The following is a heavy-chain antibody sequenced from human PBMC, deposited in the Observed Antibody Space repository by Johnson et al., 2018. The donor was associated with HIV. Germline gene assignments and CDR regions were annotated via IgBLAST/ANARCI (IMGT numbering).Heavy chain of an antibody. D-gene: IGHD6-19*01. CDR3: ARDHSGWWSWALDI. Sequence: VQLVESGGGLVQPGGSLRLSCAASGFIFSGYWMNWVRQAPGKGLEWVAGITYAGSGKFCVDSVKGRFTISSDNAKDSLFLQMNSLRAEDTAVYYCARDHSGWWSWALDIWGQGTMGTVSS. CDR2: ITYAGSGK. J-gene: IGHJ3*02. CDR1: GFIFSGYW. V-gene: IGHV3-7*01.